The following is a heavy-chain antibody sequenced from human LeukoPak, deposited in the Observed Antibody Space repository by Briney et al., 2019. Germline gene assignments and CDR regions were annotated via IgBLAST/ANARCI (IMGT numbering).Heavy chain of an antibody. Sequence: ASVKVSCKASGYTFIGYYMHWVRQAPGQGLEWMGRINPNSGGTNYAQKFQGRVTMTRDTAISTAYMELSRLRSDDTAVYYCARDSGDGYKRNPIDYWGQGTLVTVSS. V-gene: IGHV1-2*06. CDR3: ARDSGDGYKRNPIDY. CDR2: INPNSGGT. J-gene: IGHJ4*02. D-gene: IGHD5-24*01. CDR1: GYTFIGYY.